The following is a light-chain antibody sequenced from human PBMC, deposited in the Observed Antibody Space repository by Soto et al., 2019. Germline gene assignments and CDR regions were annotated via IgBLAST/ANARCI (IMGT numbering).Light chain of an antibody. J-gene: IGKJ1*01. CDR2: GTS. Sequence: VLTQSPCTLSLSPGERATLSCRASQSVSSKYLAWYQQKPGQAPRVLIYGTSIRASGVPERFSGGGSGTDFTLTISRLEPEDFAVYYCQQYGSSGTFGQGTKVDI. V-gene: IGKV3-20*01. CDR3: QQYGSSGT. CDR1: QSVSSKY.